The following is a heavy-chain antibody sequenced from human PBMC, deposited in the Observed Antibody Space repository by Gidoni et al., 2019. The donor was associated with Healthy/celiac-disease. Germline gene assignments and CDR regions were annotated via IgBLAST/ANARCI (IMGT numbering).Heavy chain of an antibody. J-gene: IGHJ4*02. CDR1: GFTFSSDA. CDR2: ISGSGGST. Sequence: EVQLLESGGGLVQPGGSLRLSCAASGFTFSSDAMSWVRQAPGKGLDWVSAISGSGGSTYYADSVKGRFTISRDNSKNTLYLQMNSLRAEDTAVYYCAKERALYCSSTSCYNVGRALASWGQGTLVTVSS. D-gene: IGHD2-2*02. V-gene: IGHV3-23*01. CDR3: AKERALYCSSTSCYNVGRALAS.